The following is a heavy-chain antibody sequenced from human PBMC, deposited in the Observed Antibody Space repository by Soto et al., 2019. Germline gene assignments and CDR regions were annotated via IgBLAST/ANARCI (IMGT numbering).Heavy chain of an antibody. CDR2: ISENGGSRGGT. Sequence: LRLSCMASGFTFSKFAMNWVRQAPGQGLEWVASISENGGSRGGTYYADSVKGRFTISRDNSEHTLYLQMNNLEADDTAIYYCVKDTQWLETYFDSWGPGTLVTVSS. D-gene: IGHD6-19*01. CDR3: VKDTQWLETYFDS. J-gene: IGHJ4*02. CDR1: GFTFSKFA. V-gene: IGHV3-23*01.